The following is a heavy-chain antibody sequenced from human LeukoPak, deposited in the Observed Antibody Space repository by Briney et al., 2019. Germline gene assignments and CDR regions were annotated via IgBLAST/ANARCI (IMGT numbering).Heavy chain of an antibody. Sequence: GASVKVSCKVSGYTLTELSMHWVRQAPGKGLEWMGGFDSEDGETIYAQKFQGRVTMTEDTSTDTAYMELSSLRSEDTAVYYCATGYSSGWYYFDYWGQGTLVNVSS. CDR1: GYTLTELS. CDR3: ATGYSSGWYYFDY. J-gene: IGHJ4*02. CDR2: FDSEDGET. V-gene: IGHV1-24*01. D-gene: IGHD6-19*01.